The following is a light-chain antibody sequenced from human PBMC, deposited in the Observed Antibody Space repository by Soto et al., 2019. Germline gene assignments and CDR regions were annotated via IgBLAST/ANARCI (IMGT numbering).Light chain of an antibody. CDR2: KAS. V-gene: IGKV1-5*03. Sequence: DIQMTQSPSTLSASVGDRVTITCRASQSISSWLAWYQQKPGQAPKLLIYKASSLDSVIPSRFRGSGSGTEFTLTISSLQPDDFATYYCQQYNNYLWTFGQGTKVEIK. CDR3: QQYNNYLWT. CDR1: QSISSW. J-gene: IGKJ1*01.